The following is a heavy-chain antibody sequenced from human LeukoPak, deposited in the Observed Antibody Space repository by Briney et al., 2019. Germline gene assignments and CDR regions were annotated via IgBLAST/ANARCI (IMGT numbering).Heavy chain of an antibody. V-gene: IGHV3-21*01. D-gene: IGHD6-6*01. CDR1: GFTFSSYS. CDR3: AREYSSSSYYYGMDV. Sequence: GGSLRLSCAASGFTFSSYSMNWVRQAPGKGLEWVSSISSSSSYIYYADSVKGRFTISRDNAKNSLYLQMNSLGAEDTAVYYCAREYSSSSYYYGMDVWGQGTTVTVSS. CDR2: ISSSSSYI. J-gene: IGHJ6*02.